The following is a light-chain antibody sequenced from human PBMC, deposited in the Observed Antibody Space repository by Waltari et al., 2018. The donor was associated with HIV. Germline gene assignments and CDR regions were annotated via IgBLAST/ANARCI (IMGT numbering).Light chain of an antibody. Sequence: QSVLTQPPSASGTPGQRVTISCSGSSSQIGSNYVHWYQQLPGTAPKLLIDNNNRRAYGVPDRFSGSKSGTSASLAISGLRSEDEADYYCATWADRPSGSVVFGGGTKVTVL. V-gene: IGLV1-47*02. CDR1: SSQIGSNY. J-gene: IGLJ2*01. CDR2: NNN. CDR3: ATWADRPSGSVV.